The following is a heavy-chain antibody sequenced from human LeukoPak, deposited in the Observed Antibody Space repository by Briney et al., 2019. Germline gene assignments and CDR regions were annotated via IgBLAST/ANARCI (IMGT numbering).Heavy chain of an antibody. J-gene: IGHJ4*02. CDR2: ISSSSSYI. CDR1: GFTFSSYS. Sequence: GGSLRLSCAASGFTFSSYSMNWVRRAPGKGLEWVSSISSSSSYIYYADSVKGRFTISRDNAKNSLYLQMNSLRAEDTAVYYCARDEDGDYYYWGQGTLVTVSS. CDR3: ARDEDGDYYY. V-gene: IGHV3-21*01. D-gene: IGHD4-17*01.